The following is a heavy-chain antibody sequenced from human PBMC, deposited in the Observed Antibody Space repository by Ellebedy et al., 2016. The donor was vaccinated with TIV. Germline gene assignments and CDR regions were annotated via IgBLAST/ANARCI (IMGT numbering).Heavy chain of an antibody. J-gene: IGHJ4*02. CDR3: ARDNNGRAVFDY. V-gene: IGHV3-7*01. CDR2: INPDGSAE. CDR1: GFIISGDW. D-gene: IGHD2-8*01. Sequence: GESLKISCAASGFIISGDWMSWVRQAPGKGLEWVAHINPDGSAEYYVDSVKGRFTISRDNAKRSLFLQMNSLRAEDTAVYFCARDNNGRAVFDYWGQGTLVSVSS.